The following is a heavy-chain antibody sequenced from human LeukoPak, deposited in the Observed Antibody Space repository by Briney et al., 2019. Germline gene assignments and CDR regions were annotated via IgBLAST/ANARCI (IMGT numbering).Heavy chain of an antibody. J-gene: IGHJ4*02. D-gene: IGHD1-26*01. CDR1: GGSVSFYY. CDR2: IYYSGST. V-gene: IGHV4-59*02. Sequence: SGTLSLTCTVSGGSVSFYYWSWIRQPPGKGLEWIGYIYYSGSTNYNPSLKSRVTISVDTSKNQFSLKVSSVTAADTAVYYCARDVGPQLDYWGQGTLVTVSS. CDR3: ARDVGPQLDY.